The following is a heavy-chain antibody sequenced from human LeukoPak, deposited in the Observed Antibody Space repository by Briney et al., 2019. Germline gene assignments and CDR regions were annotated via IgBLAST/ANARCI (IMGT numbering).Heavy chain of an antibody. CDR3: ARDGGSASRGFDY. J-gene: IGHJ4*02. D-gene: IGHD3-16*01. Sequence: GGSLRLSCAASGFTFSSYEMNWVRQAPGKGLEWVSYISSSGSTIYYADSVKGRFTISRDNAKNSLYLQMNSLRAEDTAVYYCARDGGSASRGFDYWGQGTLVTVSS. CDR2: ISSSGSTI. V-gene: IGHV3-48*03. CDR1: GFTFSSYE.